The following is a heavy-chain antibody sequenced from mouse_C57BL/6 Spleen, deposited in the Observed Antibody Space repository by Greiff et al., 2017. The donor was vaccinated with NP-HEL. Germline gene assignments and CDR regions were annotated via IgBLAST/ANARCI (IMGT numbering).Heavy chain of an antibody. CDR1: GSTFTGYW. D-gene: IGHD4-1*01. V-gene: IGHV1-9*01. CDR2: ILPGSGST. J-gene: IGHJ4*01. Sequence: VQLQQSGAELMKPGASVKLSCKATGSTFTGYWIEWVKQRPGHGLEWIGEILPGSGSTHYNEKFKGKATFTAETSSNTAYMRLSSLTTEDPAIYDCARDRLGEDYAMEYWAQGTSATVSS. CDR3: ARDRLGEDYAMEY.